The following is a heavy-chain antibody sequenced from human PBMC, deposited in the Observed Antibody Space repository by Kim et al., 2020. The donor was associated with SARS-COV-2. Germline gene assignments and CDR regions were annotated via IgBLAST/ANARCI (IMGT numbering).Heavy chain of an antibody. J-gene: IGHJ6*02. V-gene: IGHV4-34*01. D-gene: IGHD3-9*01. CDR3: ARGLTYYDILTGYYYYYGMDV. CDR1: GGSFSGYY. CDR2: INHSGST. Sequence: SETLSLTCAVYGGSFSGYYWSWIRQPPGKGLEWIGEINHSGSTNYNPSLKSRVTISVDTSKNQFSLKLSSVTAADTAVYYCARGLTYYDILTGYYYYYGMDVWGQGTTVTVSS.